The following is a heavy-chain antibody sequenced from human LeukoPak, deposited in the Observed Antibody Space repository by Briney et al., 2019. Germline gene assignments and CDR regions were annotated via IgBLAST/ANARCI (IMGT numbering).Heavy chain of an antibody. CDR3: AKDWYYYDSSGYYFDY. Sequence: PGRSLRLSCAASGFTFSSYGMHGVRQAPGKGLEWLAVIWYDGSNKYYADSVKGRFTISRDISKNTLYMQMNSLRAEETDVYYCAKDWYYYDSSGYYFDYWGQGTLVTVSS. J-gene: IGHJ4*02. CDR2: IWYDGSNK. CDR1: GFTFSSYG. D-gene: IGHD3-22*01. V-gene: IGHV3-33*06.